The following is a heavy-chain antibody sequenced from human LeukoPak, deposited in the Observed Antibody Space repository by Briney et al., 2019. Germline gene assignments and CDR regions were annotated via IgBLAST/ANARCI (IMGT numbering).Heavy chain of an antibody. D-gene: IGHD5-18*01. CDR3: ARDMIQLSGGPASWFDP. CDR1: GYTFTSYY. CDR2: INPSGGST. V-gene: IGHV1-46*01. J-gene: IGHJ5*02. Sequence: ASVKVSCKASGYTFTSYYMHCVRQAPGQGLEWMGIINPSGGSTSYAQKFQGRVTMTRDTSTSTVYMELSSLRSEDTAVYYCARDMIQLSGGPASWFDPWGQGTLVTVSS.